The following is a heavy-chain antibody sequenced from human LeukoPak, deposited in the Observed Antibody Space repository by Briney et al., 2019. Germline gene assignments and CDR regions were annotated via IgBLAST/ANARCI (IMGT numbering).Heavy chain of an antibody. J-gene: IGHJ5*02. CDR2: INPNSGGT. Sequence: GASVKVSCKASGYTFTAYYIHWVRQAPGQGLEWMGWINPNSGGTNYAQKFQGRVTMTRDTSITTAYMELSSLRSDDTAVYYCAKLRHCSGGSCYLGNWFDPWGQGTLVTVSS. CDR1: GYTFTAYY. D-gene: IGHD2-15*01. CDR3: AKLRHCSGGSCYLGNWFDP. V-gene: IGHV1-2*02.